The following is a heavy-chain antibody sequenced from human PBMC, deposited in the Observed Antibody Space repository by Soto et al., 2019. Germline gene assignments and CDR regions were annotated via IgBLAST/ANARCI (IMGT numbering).Heavy chain of an antibody. CDR3: ARDSSAWPNYFDS. Sequence: LRLSCVASGFSISTHAPTWVRQAPGKGLEWVSSFSGRSGDTYYAASVKGRFTISGDSSKNTVILQMNNLRADDTALYYCARDSSAWPNYFDSWGQGIQVTVSS. CDR1: GFSISTHA. J-gene: IGHJ4*02. D-gene: IGHD6-19*01. CDR2: FSGRSGDT. V-gene: IGHV3-23*01.